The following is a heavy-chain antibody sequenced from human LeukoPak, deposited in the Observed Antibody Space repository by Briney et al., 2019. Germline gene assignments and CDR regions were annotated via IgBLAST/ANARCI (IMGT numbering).Heavy chain of an antibody. CDR2: ISSSSSYI. Sequence: GGSLRLPCAASGFTFSSYSMNWVRQAPGKGLEWVSSISSSSSYIYYADSVKGRFTISRDNAKNSLYLQMNSLRAEDTAVYYCATAPSYCGGDCYAQNWGQGTLVTVSS. CDR3: ATAPSYCGGDCYAQN. V-gene: IGHV3-21*01. D-gene: IGHD2-21*02. J-gene: IGHJ4*02. CDR1: GFTFSSYS.